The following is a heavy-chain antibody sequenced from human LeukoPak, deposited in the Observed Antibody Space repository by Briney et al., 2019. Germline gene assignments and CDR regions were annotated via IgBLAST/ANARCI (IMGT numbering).Heavy chain of an antibody. CDR1: GGSISSGDYY. V-gene: IGHV4-30-4*08. D-gene: IGHD2-21*01. Sequence: PSETLSLACTVSGGSISSGDYYWRWIRQPPGKGLEWIGYIYYSGSTYYNPSLKSRVTISVDTSKNQFSLKLSSVTAADTAVYYCARDLVVIATKYAPTLWGQGTVVTVSS. CDR3: ARDLVVIATKYAPTL. J-gene: IGHJ3*01. CDR2: IYYSGST.